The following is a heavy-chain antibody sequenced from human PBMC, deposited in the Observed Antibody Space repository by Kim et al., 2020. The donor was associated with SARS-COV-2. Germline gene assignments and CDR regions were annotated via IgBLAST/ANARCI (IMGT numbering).Heavy chain of an antibody. V-gene: IGHV1-46*01. Sequence: QKVQGRVTMTRDTSTSTVYMELSSLRSEDTAVYYCARDYGDRAVTTGLGYWGQGTLVTVSS. J-gene: IGHJ4*02. D-gene: IGHD3-16*01. CDR3: ARDYGDRAVTTGLGY.